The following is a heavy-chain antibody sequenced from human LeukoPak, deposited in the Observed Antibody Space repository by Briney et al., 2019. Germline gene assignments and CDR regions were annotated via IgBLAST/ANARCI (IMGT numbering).Heavy chain of an antibody. Sequence: PGGSLRLSCVASGFSFSTSWMSWVRQAPGKGLEWVGRVKSKADAGTTDYAAPVKGRFTISRDDSESTLYLQMMSLKTEDTAVYYCAAHIVQPLAQIDKWGQGTLVIVSS. D-gene: IGHD1-14*01. V-gene: IGHV3-15*01. CDR3: AAHIVQPLAQIDK. CDR1: GFSFSTSW. J-gene: IGHJ4*02. CDR2: VKSKADAGTT.